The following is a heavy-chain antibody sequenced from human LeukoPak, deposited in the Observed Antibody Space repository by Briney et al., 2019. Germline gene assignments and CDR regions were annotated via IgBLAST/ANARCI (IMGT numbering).Heavy chain of an antibody. CDR2: ISVSSDTI. V-gene: IGHV3-48*01. CDR3: ARDRGSRAFDI. J-gene: IGHJ3*02. CDR1: GFTFSSYS. D-gene: IGHD1-26*01. Sequence: GGSLRLSCVASGFTFSSYSMNWLRQAPGKGLEWVSYISVSSDTIYYADSVKGRFTISRDNAKNSLYLQMNSLRAEDTAVYYCARDRGSRAFDIWGQRTMVTVSS.